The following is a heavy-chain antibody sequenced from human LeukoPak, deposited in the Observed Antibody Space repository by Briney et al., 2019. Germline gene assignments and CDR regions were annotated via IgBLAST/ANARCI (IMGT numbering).Heavy chain of an antibody. Sequence: SEALSLTCAVYGGSFSGYFWSWIRQPPGKGLEWIGEINHSGSTNYNPSLKSRVTISVDTSKNQFSLKLSSVTAADTAVYYCARSFLYYYYYMDVWGKGTTVTVSS. D-gene: IGHD2/OR15-2a*01. J-gene: IGHJ6*03. V-gene: IGHV4-34*01. CDR1: GGSFSGYF. CDR2: INHSGST. CDR3: ARSFLYYYYYMDV.